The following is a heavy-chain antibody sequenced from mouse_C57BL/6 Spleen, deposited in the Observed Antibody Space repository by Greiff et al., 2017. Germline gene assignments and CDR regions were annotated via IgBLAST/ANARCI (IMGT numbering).Heavy chain of an antibody. CDR1: GYTLTSYT. CDR2: INPSSGYT. CDR3: ARSDGGYYAWFAY. Sequence: VQLPESGAELARPGASVKMSCKASGYTLTSYTMHWVKQRPGQGLEWIGYINPSSGYTKYNHKYKNEAPLTTDKPSSTTSMRLSSRTSEDSAVYYCARSDGGYYAWFAYWGQGTLVTVSA. D-gene: IGHD2-3*01. J-gene: IGHJ3*01. V-gene: IGHV1-4*01.